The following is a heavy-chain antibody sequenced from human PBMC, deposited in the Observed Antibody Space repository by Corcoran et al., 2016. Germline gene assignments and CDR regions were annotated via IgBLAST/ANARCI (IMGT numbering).Heavy chain of an antibody. CDR3: ARDHYYDSSAYYRSYKWFDP. Sequence: QVQLVQSGAEVKKPGASVKVSCKASGYTFTSYDINWVRQATGQGLEWMGWMNPNSGNTGYAQKFQGRVTMTRNTSISTAYMELSSLRSEDTAVYYCARDHYYDSSAYYRSYKWFDPWGQGTLVTVSS. J-gene: IGHJ5*02. CDR2: MNPNSGNT. V-gene: IGHV1-8*01. CDR1: GYTFTSYD. D-gene: IGHD3-22*01.